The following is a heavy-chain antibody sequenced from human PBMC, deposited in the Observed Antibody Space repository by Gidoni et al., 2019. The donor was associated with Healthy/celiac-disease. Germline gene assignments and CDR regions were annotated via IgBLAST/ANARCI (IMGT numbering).Heavy chain of an antibody. CDR1: GGSISSSSYD. Sequence: QLQLQGSGPGLVKPSETLSLTCTVSGGSISSSSYDWGWIRQPPGKGLEWIGSIYYSGSTYYNPSLKSRVTISVDTSKNQFSLKLSSVTGADTAVYYCARQFRVGALDYWGQGTLVTVSS. CDR2: IYYSGST. J-gene: IGHJ4*02. V-gene: IGHV4-39*01. D-gene: IGHD1-26*01. CDR3: ARQFRVGALDY.